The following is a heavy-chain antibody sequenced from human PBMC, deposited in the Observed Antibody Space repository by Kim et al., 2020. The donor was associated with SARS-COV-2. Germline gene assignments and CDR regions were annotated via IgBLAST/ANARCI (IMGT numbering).Heavy chain of an antibody. D-gene: IGHD3-10*02. Sequence: YYHPSLKSRVTISVDTSKNQFSLKLSSVTAADTAVYYCARRLRSRDYFDYWGQGTLVTVSS. CDR3: ARRLRSRDYFDY. V-gene: IGHV4-39*01. J-gene: IGHJ4*02.